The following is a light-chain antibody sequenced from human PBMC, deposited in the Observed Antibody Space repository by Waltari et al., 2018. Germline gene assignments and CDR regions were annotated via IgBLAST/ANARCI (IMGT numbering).Light chain of an antibody. CDR3: CSYAAGGSWM. V-gene: IGLV2-23*02. Sequence: QSALTQPVSVSGSPGQSVTISGTGTSNNVGDYNLVSWSQHHPGQPPDTLFVYVSKRPSGVLNRLYGSKTGNTASLTISGRQTEDEADYYYCSYAAGGSWMFGGGTKLTVL. CDR1: SNNVGDYNL. J-gene: IGLJ3*02. CDR2: YVS.